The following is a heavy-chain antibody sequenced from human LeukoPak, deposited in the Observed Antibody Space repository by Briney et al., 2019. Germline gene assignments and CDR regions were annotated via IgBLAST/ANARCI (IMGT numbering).Heavy chain of an antibody. D-gene: IGHD2-2*01. CDR1: GFTFSSYG. Sequence: PGRSLRLSCAASGFTFSSYGMHWVRQAPGKGLEWVSAISGSGGSTYYADSVKGRFTISRDNSKNTLYLQMNSLRAEDTAVYYCAKEVVVVPAAMFDYWGQGTLVTVSS. J-gene: IGHJ4*02. CDR3: AKEVVVVPAAMFDY. CDR2: ISGSGGST. V-gene: IGHV3-23*01.